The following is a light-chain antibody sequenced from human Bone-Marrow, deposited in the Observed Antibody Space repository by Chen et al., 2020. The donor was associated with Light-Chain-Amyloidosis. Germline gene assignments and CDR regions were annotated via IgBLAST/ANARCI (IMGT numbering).Light chain of an antibody. Sequence: NCMLTHPHSATESPGKKVTISCTRSSGTIASNYVHWYQQRPGSAPIIVIYEDNQKPSGVPDRFSGSIDSSSNSASLTISALKTDDEADYYCQSYDNNYSVVFGGGTKLTVL. J-gene: IGLJ2*01. V-gene: IGLV6-57*04. CDR2: EDN. CDR1: SGTIASNY. CDR3: QSYDNNYSVV.